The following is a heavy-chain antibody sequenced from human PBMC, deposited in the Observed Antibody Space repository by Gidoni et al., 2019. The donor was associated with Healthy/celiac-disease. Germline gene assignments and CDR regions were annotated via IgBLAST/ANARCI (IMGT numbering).Heavy chain of an antibody. J-gene: IGHJ4*02. D-gene: IGHD3-3*01. CDR1: AYTFTGYY. V-gene: IGHV1-2*02. CDR3: ARDRGTIFGVAREFDY. CDR2: INPNSCGT. Sequence: QVQLVQSGAEVKKPGASVKVSCKAPAYTFTGYYGPWVRQAPGQGLEWMGWINPNSCGTNYAQKFQGRVTMTRDTSISTAYMELSRLRSDDTAVYYCARDRGTIFGVAREFDYWGQGTLVTVSS.